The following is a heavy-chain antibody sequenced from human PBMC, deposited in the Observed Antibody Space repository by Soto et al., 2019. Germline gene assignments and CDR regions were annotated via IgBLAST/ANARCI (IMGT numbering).Heavy chain of an antibody. CDR1: GYTFTRYS. V-gene: IGHV1-3*04. CDR2: ISTANGNT. Sequence: QVQLVQSGAELKKPGASVKVSCKASGYTFTRYSMHWVRQAPGQRLEWMGWISTANGNTRYSQNLEGRVTIARDTSATPTNMELRSLRSEDTAAYYCARREKWPLWGQGTLVIVSS. CDR3: ARREKWPL. J-gene: IGHJ4*02. D-gene: IGHD5-12*01.